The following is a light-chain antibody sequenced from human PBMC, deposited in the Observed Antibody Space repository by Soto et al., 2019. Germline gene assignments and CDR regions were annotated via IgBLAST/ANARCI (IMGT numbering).Light chain of an antibody. J-gene: IGLJ1*01. CDR1: TSNIGAPYD. V-gene: IGLV1-40*01. Sequence: QSVLTQPPSVSGAPGQRVSISCTGSTSNIGAPYDVHWYQHLPGTAPKLLIYGDNNRPSGVPDRFSGSKSGTSASLAITRLQAEDEADYYCQSYDISLHNYVFGTGTKVTLL. CDR2: GDN. CDR3: QSYDISLHNYV.